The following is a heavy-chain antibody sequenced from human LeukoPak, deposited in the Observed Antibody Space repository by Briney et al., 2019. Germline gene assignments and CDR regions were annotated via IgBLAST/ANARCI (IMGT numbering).Heavy chain of an antibody. CDR1: GFTFSTYR. CDR2: ISSSSDYI. V-gene: IGHV3-21*04. Sequence: GGSLRLSCAASGFTFSTYRMNGVGQAPGRGREGVSSISSSSDYIYYADSVKGRFTISRDNAGRSLFLQMNSLRPEDTAFYYCAKAKRNSDYLFDYWGQGTLVAVSS. D-gene: IGHD5-12*01. J-gene: IGHJ4*02. CDR3: AKAKRNSDYLFDY.